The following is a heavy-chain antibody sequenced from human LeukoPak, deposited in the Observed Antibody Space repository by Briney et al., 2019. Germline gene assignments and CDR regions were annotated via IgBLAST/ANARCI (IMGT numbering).Heavy chain of an antibody. J-gene: IGHJ4*02. Sequence: GESLKISCKGSGYSFTAYWIGWVRQMPGKGLEWMGIIYPGDSDTRYSPSFQGQVTISADKSISTAYLQWSSLKASDTAMYYCAILRGNGYSYGYLDYWGQGTLVTVSS. V-gene: IGHV5-51*01. D-gene: IGHD5-18*01. CDR1: GYSFTAYW. CDR2: IYPGDSDT. CDR3: AILRGNGYSYGYLDY.